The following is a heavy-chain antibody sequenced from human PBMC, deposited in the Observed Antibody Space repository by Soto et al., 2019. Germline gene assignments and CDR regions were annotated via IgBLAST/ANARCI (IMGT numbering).Heavy chain of an antibody. CDR3: VSWVSAHLDS. CDR2: ISSNGENT. V-gene: IGHV3-23*01. Sequence: PGASRRLSCAASRSTSGYHAMNWVGQAPGKGLGWVSTISSNGENTHYADSVKGRFIISSDNSSNTVALQMNSLRVEDAAIYYCVSWVSAHLDSWGQGTLVTVSS. D-gene: IGHD6-13*01. J-gene: IGHJ5*01. CDR1: RSTSGYHA.